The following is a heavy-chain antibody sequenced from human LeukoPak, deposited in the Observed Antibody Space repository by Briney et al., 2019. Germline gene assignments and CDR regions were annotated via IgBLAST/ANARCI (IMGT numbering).Heavy chain of an antibody. D-gene: IGHD3-16*02. CDR1: GFTVSSNY. Sequence: PGGSLRLSCAASGFTVSSNYMSWVRQAPGKGLEWVSVIYSGGSTYYADSVKGRFTISRDNSKNTLYLQMNSLRAEDTAVYYCARDDDYIWGSYRYTVDAFDIWGQGTMVTVSS. V-gene: IGHV3-66*01. CDR3: ARDDDYIWGSYRYTVDAFDI. CDR2: IYSGGST. J-gene: IGHJ3*02.